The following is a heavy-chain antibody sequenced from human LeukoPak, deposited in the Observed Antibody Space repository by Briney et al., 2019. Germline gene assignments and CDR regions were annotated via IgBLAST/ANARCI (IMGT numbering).Heavy chain of an antibody. J-gene: IGHJ1*01. CDR1: GGSISSSSYY. D-gene: IGHD3-22*01. V-gene: IGHV4-39*01. Sequence: SETLSLTCTVSGGSISSSSYYWGWIRQPPGKGLEWIGSIYYSGSTYYNPSLKSRVTISVDTSKNQFSLKLSSVTAADTAVYYCARGGDTSGYYYFEYFQHWGQGTLVTVSS. CDR2: IYYSGST. CDR3: ARGGDTSGYYYFEYFQH.